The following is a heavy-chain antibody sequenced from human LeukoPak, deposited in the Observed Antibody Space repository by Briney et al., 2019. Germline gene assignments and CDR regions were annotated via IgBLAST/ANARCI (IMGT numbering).Heavy chain of an antibody. Sequence: SETLSLTCTVSGGSISSYYWSWIRQPPGKGLVWIGYIYTSGSTNYNPSLKSRVTISVDTSKNQFSLKLSSVTAADTAVYYCARRRRITMVRGVLRIKYYYYYMDVWGKGTTVTVSS. CDR2: IYTSGST. J-gene: IGHJ6*03. V-gene: IGHV4-4*09. CDR1: GGSISSYY. CDR3: ARRRRITMVRGVLRIKYYYYYMDV. D-gene: IGHD3-10*01.